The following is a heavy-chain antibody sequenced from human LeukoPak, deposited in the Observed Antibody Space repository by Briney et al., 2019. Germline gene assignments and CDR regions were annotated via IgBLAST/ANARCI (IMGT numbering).Heavy chain of an antibody. CDR2: ISGSGGST. CDR3: AKLNPGYSSSWYGY. V-gene: IGHV3-23*01. Sequence: GGSLRLSCAASGFTFSSYAMSWVGQAPGKGLEWVSAISGSGGSTYYADSVKGRFTISRDNSKNTLYLQMNSLRAEDTAVYYCAKLNPGYSSSWYGYRGQGTLVTVSS. CDR1: GFTFSSYA. D-gene: IGHD6-13*01. J-gene: IGHJ4*02.